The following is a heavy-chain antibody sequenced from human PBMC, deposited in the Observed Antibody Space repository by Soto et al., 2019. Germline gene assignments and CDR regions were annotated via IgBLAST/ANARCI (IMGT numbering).Heavy chain of an antibody. CDR2: IVVGSGNT. Sequence: SVKVSCKASGFTFTSSAVQWVRQARGQRLEWIGWIVVGSGNTNYAQKFQERVTITRDMSTSTAYMELSSLRSEDTAVYYCATDPYYDFWSGYPNWFDPWGQGTLVTVSS. V-gene: IGHV1-58*01. D-gene: IGHD3-3*01. CDR3: ATDPYYDFWSGYPNWFDP. J-gene: IGHJ5*02. CDR1: GFTFTSSA.